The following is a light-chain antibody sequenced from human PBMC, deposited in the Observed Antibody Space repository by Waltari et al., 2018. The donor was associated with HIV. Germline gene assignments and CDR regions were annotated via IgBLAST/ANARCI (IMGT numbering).Light chain of an antibody. Sequence: YVLTQPPSVSVAPGSTATITCGGEKIEDKIVHWYRQRPGQSPTLVIYDNVKRPAEIRGRVSAANSGDTATLAISRVETGDEADVYCQLWYKENDHECVFFGGGTQLVVL. CDR1: KIEDKI. CDR3: QLWYKENDHECVF. V-gene: IGLV3-21*02. CDR2: DNV. J-gene: IGLJ2*01.